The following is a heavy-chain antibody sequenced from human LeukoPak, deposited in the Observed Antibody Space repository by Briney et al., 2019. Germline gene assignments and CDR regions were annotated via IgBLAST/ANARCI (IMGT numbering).Heavy chain of an antibody. Sequence: ASVTVSCKASGYTFTSYDINWVRQATGQGLEWMGWMNPNSGNTGYAQKFQGRVTITRNTSISTAYMELSSLRSEDTAVYYCARGRGTYYDFWSGYYKLYYMDVWGKGTTVTVSS. D-gene: IGHD3-3*01. CDR2: MNPNSGNT. CDR1: GYTFTSYD. V-gene: IGHV1-8*03. J-gene: IGHJ6*03. CDR3: ARGRGTYYDFWSGYYKLYYMDV.